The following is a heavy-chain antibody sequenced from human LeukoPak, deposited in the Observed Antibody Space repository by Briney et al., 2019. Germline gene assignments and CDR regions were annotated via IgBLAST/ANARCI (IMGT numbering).Heavy chain of an antibody. D-gene: IGHD3-16*01. CDR3: ARAPVSTAYLHYYSMDV. V-gene: IGHV4-4*07. CDR1: GGSISSYY. CDR2: IYTSGST. Sequence: SETLSLTCTVSGGSISSYYWSWIRQPAGKGLEWIGRIYTSGSTNYNPSLKSRVTMSVDTSKNQFSLKLSSVTAADTAVYYCARAPVSTAYLHYYSMDVWGKGTMVTVSS. J-gene: IGHJ6*03.